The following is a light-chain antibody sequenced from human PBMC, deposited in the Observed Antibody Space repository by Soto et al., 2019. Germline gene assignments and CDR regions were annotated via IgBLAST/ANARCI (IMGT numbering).Light chain of an antibody. CDR1: SSDVGGYNY. Sequence: QSVLTQPASVSGSPGQSITISCTGTSSDVGGYNYVSWYQHHPGKAPKLMIHEVSDRPSGISNRFSGSKSGNTASLTISGLQAEDEADYYCSSYRRDTTYVFGTGTKVTVL. V-gene: IGLV2-14*01. CDR3: SSYRRDTTYV. CDR2: EVS. J-gene: IGLJ1*01.